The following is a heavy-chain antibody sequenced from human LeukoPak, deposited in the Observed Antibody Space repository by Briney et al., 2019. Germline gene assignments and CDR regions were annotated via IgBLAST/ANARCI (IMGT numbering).Heavy chain of an antibody. CDR3: AGSRVYSSSSHFDY. CDR2: IWYDGSNK. J-gene: IGHJ4*02. V-gene: IGHV3-33*01. Sequence: GRSLSLSCAASGFTFSSYGMHWVRQAPGKGLEWVAVIWYDGSNKYYADSVKGRFTISRDNSKNTLYLQMNSLRAEDTAVYYCAGSRVYSSSSHFDYWGQGTLVTVSS. D-gene: IGHD6-13*01. CDR1: GFTFSSYG.